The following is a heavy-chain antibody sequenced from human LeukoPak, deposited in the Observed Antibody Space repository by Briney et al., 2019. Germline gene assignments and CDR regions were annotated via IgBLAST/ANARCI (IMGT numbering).Heavy chain of an antibody. J-gene: IGHJ4*02. CDR1: GASISSNSYY. Sequence: KASETLSLTCTVSGASISSNSYYWGWIRQPPGKGLEWIGTTYYSGSTYYNPSLKSRVTISIDTSKSQFSLKLNSMIAADTAVYYCVRHGAYYDLFTGYRPAVYSFDHWGQGTLVTVSS. CDR3: VRHGAYYDLFTGYRPAVYSFDH. V-gene: IGHV4-39*01. CDR2: TYYSGST. D-gene: IGHD3-9*01.